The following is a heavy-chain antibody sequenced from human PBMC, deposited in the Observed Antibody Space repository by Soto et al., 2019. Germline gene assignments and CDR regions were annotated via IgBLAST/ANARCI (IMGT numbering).Heavy chain of an antibody. J-gene: IGHJ6*02. CDR3: ARDPLSNTVTTFFGYYYGMDV. D-gene: IGHD4-4*01. CDR2: IIPIFGTA. V-gene: IGHV1-69*13. Sequence: SVKVSCKASGDTFTSYDINWVRQATGQGLEWMGGIIPIFGTANYAQKFRGRVTITADESTSTAYTELSSLRSEDTAVYYSARDPLSNTVTTFFGYYYGMDVWGQGTTVTVSS. CDR1: GDTFTSYD.